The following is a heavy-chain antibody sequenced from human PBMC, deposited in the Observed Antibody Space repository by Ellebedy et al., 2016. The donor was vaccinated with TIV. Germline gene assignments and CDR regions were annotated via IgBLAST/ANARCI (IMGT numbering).Heavy chain of an antibody. D-gene: IGHD2-2*01. J-gene: IGHJ4*02. CDR1: GFTFSSYW. V-gene: IGHV3-74*01. CDR3: ARRGLPAAKDF. Sequence: GGSLRLSCAASGFTFSSYWMHWVRQAPGKGLVWVSRMNTDGSSISYADSVKGRFTISRDNAKNTLYLQMNSLRAEDTAVYYCARRGLPAAKDFWGQGTLVTVSS. CDR2: MNTDGSSI.